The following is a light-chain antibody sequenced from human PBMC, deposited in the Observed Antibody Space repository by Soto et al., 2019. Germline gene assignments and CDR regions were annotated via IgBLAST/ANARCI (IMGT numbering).Light chain of an antibody. CDR2: SAS. CDR1: QDISVY. CDR3: QKFNTAPLT. V-gene: IGKV1-27*01. J-gene: IGKJ5*01. Sequence: DIQMTQSPSSLSASVGDRVTITCRASQDISVYLAWYQQKPGKVPKLLIYSASTLQSGVPSRFSGSGSVTDFTLTTTRLQPEDVATYYCQKFNTAPLTFGQETRLEMK.